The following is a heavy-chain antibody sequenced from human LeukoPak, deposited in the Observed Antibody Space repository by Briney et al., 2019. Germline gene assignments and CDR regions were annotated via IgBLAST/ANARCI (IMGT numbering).Heavy chain of an antibody. CDR1: GFTFSTYA. CDR2: IRYDGSIK. J-gene: IGHJ6*03. Sequence: GGSLRLSCAASGFTFSTYAMHCVRQAPGKGLEWVAFIRYDGSIKYYADSVKGRFTISRDNSKNTLYLQMNSLRGEDTAVYYCAKDARRVRDIGVVFGRGRGYMDVWGKGTTATISS. V-gene: IGHV3-30*02. D-gene: IGHD2-15*01. CDR3: AKDARRVRDIGVVFGRGRGYMDV.